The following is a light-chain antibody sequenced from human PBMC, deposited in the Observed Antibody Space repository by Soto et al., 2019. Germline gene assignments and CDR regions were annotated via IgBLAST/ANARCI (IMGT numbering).Light chain of an antibody. CDR1: QTISSW. Sequence: DIQMTQSPSTLSGSVGDRVTITCRASQTISSWLAWYQQKPGKAPKLLIYKASTLKSGVPSRFSGSGSGTEFTLTIISLQPDDFATYYCQHYNSYSEAFVQGTKVELK. CDR3: QHYNSYSEA. CDR2: KAS. J-gene: IGKJ1*01. V-gene: IGKV1-5*03.